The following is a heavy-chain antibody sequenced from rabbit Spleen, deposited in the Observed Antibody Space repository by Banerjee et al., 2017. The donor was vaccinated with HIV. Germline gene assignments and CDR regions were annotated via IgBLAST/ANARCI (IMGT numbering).Heavy chain of an antibody. V-gene: IGHV1S40*01. CDR2: MHAGGDVI. CDR1: GFSLSGSYY. Sequence: QSLEESGGDLVKPGASLTLTCTVSGFSLSGSYYMCWVRQAPGKGLEWIGCMHAGGDVIYYATWARGRFTISKSSSTTVTLQMTSLTAADTATYFCARDLVAVIGWNFNLWGPGTLVTVS. CDR3: ARDLVAVIGWNFNL. D-gene: IGHD1-1*01. J-gene: IGHJ4*01.